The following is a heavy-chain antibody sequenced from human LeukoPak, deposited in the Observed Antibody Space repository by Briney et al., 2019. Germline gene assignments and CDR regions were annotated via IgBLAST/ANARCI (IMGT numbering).Heavy chain of an antibody. CDR1: GGSISSYY. Sequence: SETLSLTCTVSGGSISSYYWSWIRQPPGKGLEWIGYIYSSGSTNYNPSLKSRVTISVDTSKNQFSLKLSSVTAADTAVYYCVRTGITGTTPDYWGQGTLVTVSS. D-gene: IGHD1-7*01. V-gene: IGHV4-59*01. CDR2: IYSSGST. J-gene: IGHJ4*02. CDR3: VRTGITGTTPDY.